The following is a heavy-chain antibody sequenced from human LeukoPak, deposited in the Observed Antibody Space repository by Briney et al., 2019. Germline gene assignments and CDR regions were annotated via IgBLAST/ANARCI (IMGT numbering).Heavy chain of an antibody. CDR1: GGSFSGYY. Sequence: SETLSLTCAVYGGSFSGYYWSWIRQPPGKGLEWIGEISHSGSTNYNPSLKSRVTISVDTSKNQFSLKLSSVTAADTAVYYCARVLGSKFDYWGQGTLVTVSS. D-gene: IGHD3-10*01. CDR3: ARVLGSKFDY. V-gene: IGHV4-34*01. J-gene: IGHJ4*02. CDR2: ISHSGST.